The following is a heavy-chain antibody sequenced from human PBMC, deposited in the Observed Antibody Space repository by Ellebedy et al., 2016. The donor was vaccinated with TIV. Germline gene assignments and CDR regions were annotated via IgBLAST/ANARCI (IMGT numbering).Heavy chain of an antibody. CDR3: ARDPYGDPYYFDY. V-gene: IGHV3-7*01. CDR1: GFTFSGYW. CDR2: IKEDGTEK. J-gene: IGHJ4*02. D-gene: IGHD4-17*01. Sequence: PGGSLRLSCAASGFTFSGYWMSWVRQAPGKGLEWVANIKEDGTEKHYVDSVKGRFTISRDNAKNSLYLQMISLTAADTAVYYCARDPYGDPYYFDYWGQGTLVTASS.